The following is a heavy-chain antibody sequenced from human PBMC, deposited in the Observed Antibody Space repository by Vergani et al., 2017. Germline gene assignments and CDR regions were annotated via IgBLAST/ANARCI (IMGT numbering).Heavy chain of an antibody. J-gene: IGHJ4*01. D-gene: IGHD2/OR15-2a*01. V-gene: IGHV3-23*01. CDR1: GFTFSSYA. CDR3: AKVGEERALLHYFLDY. CDR2: ISVRGGST. Sequence: EVQLLESGGGLVQPGGSLRLSCAASGFTFSSYAMSWVRQAPGKGLEWVSGISVRGGSTYHADSVKGRFTISRDNSKNTLYLQMNSLRAEDTAVYVCAKVGEERALLHYFLDYWGHGTLVTVSS.